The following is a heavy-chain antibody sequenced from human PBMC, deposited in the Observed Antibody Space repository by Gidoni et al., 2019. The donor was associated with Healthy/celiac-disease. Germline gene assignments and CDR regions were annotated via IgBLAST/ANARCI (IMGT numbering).Heavy chain of an antibody. CDR1: GASISSYY. D-gene: IGHD3-10*01. CDR3: ARHRLNPREGVSAFDI. Sequence: QVQLQESGPGLVKPSETLSLTCTVSGASISSYYWNWIRQPPGKGLEWMGYIYYSGSTNNNPSLKSRVTISVDTSKNQFSLKLSSVTAADTAVYYCARHRLNPREGVSAFDIWGQGTMVTVSS. J-gene: IGHJ3*02. V-gene: IGHV4-59*08. CDR2: IYYSGST.